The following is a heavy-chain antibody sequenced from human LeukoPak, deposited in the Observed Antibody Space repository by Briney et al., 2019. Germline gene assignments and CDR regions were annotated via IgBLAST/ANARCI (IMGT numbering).Heavy chain of an antibody. D-gene: IGHD3-3*01. CDR2: INPNSGGT. V-gene: IGHV1-2*02. CDR1: GYTFTSYG. Sequence: GASVKVSCKASGYTFTSYGISWVRQAPGQGLEWMGWINPNSGGTNYAQKFQGRVTMTRDTSISTAYMELSRLRSDDTAVYYCAREGHDFWSGYPGYWGQGTLVTVSS. CDR3: AREGHDFWSGYPGY. J-gene: IGHJ4*02.